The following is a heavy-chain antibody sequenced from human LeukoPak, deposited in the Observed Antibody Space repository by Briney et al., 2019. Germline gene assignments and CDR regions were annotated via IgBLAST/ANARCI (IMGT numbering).Heavy chain of an antibody. CDR1: GFTFSSYA. J-gene: IGHJ4*02. D-gene: IGHD3-3*01. V-gene: IGHV3-23*01. Sequence: PGGSLRLSCAASGFTFSSYAMSWVRQAPGKGLEWVSGISGSGDSTYYTDSVKGRFTISRDHSKNTLYLQMNSLRAEDAAVYYCAKDRTIFGVVISFDFWGQGTLVTVSS. CDR3: AKDRTIFGVVISFDF. CDR2: ISGSGDST.